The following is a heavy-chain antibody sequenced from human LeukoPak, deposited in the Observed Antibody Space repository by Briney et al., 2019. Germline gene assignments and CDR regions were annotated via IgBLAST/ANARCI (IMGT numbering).Heavy chain of an antibody. CDR2: ISNTYNAI. CDR3: ARDPTSDRFQYFDF. V-gene: IGHV3-21*06. J-gene: IGHJ4*02. CDR1: GFSVSNYG. D-gene: IGHD2-21*02. Sequence: PGGSLRLSCAASGFSVSNYGVNWVRQAPGKGLEWVSCISNTYNAIYYADSVKGRFTVSRDNAKNSVYLQMNSLTVEDTAVYYCARDPTSDRFQYFDFWGQGALVTVSS.